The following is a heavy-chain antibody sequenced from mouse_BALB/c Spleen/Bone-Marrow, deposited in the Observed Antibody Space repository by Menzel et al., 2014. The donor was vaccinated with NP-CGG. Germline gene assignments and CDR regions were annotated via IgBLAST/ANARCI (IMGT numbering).Heavy chain of an antibody. CDR3: TTGFAY. CDR2: IRLKSNNYAT. CDR1: GFTSSNYW. V-gene: IGHV6-6*02. Sequence: EVQGVESGGGLVQPGGSMKLSCVASGFTSSNYWMNWVRQSPEKGLEWVAEIRLKSNNYATHYAESVKGRFTISRDDSKSSVYLQMDNLRAEDTGIYYCTTGFAYWGQGTLVTVSA. J-gene: IGHJ3*01.